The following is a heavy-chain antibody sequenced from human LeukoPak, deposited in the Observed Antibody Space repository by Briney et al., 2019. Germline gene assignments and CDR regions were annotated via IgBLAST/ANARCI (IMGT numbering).Heavy chain of an antibody. CDR1: GGPFSGYY. J-gene: IGHJ4*02. V-gene: IGHV4-34*01. D-gene: IGHD3-10*01. CDR2: INHSGST. Sequence: SETLSLTCAVYGGPFSGYYWSWIRQPPGKGLEWIGEINHSGSTNYNPSLKSRVTISVDTSKNQFSLKLSSVTAADTAVYYCARDHGSGSYYRANPNPFDYWGQGTLVTVSS. CDR3: ARDHGSGSYYRANPNPFDY.